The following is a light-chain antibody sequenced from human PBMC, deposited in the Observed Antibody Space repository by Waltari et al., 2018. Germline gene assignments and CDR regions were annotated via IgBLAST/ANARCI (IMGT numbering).Light chain of an antibody. CDR1: QKISYY. Sequence: DIQVTQSPSSLSASVGDRVTISCRASQKISYYLSWYQQKAGKAPKLLISGASDLQSGVPSRFRGSGSGTDFTLTISNLQPEDFASYYCQQIYSAPQTFGQGTKVEIK. CDR2: GAS. CDR3: QQIYSAPQT. V-gene: IGKV1-39*01. J-gene: IGKJ1*01.